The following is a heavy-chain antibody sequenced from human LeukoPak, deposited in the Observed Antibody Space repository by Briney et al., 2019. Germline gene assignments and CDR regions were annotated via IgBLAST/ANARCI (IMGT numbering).Heavy chain of an antibody. D-gene: IGHD2-2*01. Sequence: SETLSLTCAVSGGSISSSNWWSWVRQPPGQGLEWIGEIYHSGSTNYNPSLKSRVTISVDKSMNQFSLKLSSVTAADTAVYYCARVPWDIVVVPAASRPTYYYYGMDVWGKGTTVTVSS. CDR1: GGSISSSNW. J-gene: IGHJ6*04. V-gene: IGHV4-4*02. CDR3: ARVPWDIVVVPAASRPTYYYYGMDV. CDR2: IYHSGST.